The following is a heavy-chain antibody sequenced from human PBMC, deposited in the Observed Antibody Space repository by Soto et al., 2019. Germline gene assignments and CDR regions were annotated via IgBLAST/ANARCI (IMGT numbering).Heavy chain of an antibody. Sequence: KTSETLSLTCSVSGYSVTSSGYYWAWIRQPPGKGLEWIGSMFYSGLTYYNPSLKSRVTLSVDTSKNQFSVRLNSVTAADTAVYYCAPLSVSLSGPYGIHVWGQGTTVTVSS. D-gene: IGHD2-15*01. V-gene: IGHV4-39*01. CDR3: APLSVSLSGPYGIHV. CDR1: GYSVTSSGYY. CDR2: MFYSGLT. J-gene: IGHJ6*02.